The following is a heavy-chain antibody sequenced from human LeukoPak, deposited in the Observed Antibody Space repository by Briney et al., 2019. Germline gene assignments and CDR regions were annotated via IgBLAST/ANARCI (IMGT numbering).Heavy chain of an antibody. V-gene: IGHV3-21*04. J-gene: IGHJ4*02. CDR3: AKDIIGLAARPYFDY. CDR1: GFTFSSYS. CDR2: ISSSSSYI. Sequence: KTGGSLRLSCAASGFTFSSYSMNWVRQAPGKGLEWVSSISSSSSYIYYADSVKGRFTISRDNAKNSLYLQMNSLRAEDTALYYCAKDIIGLAARPYFDYWGQGTLVTVSS. D-gene: IGHD6-6*01.